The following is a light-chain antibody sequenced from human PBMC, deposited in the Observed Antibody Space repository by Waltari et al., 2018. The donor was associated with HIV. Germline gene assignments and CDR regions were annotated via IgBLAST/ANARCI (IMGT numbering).Light chain of an antibody. CDR3: VSYTSTIPLGAV. CDR1: QSYVCGLNL. CDR2: DVT. J-gene: IGLJ7*01. V-gene: IGLV2-14*03. Sequence: QSSLTQPALVSGSPGPFNPIPLPWTQSYVCGLNLFPWFQQHPGKAPKLIIYDVTDRPSGVSNRFSGSKSGNTASLTISGLQAEDEADYYCVSYTSTIPLGAVFGGGTQLTVL.